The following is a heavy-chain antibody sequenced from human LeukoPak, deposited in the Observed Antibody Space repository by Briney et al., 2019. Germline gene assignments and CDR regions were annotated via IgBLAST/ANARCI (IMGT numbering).Heavy chain of an antibody. CDR2: ISSSSSYI. D-gene: IGHD6-13*01. CDR1: GFTFSSYS. V-gene: IGHV3-21*01. Sequence: GGSLRLSCAASGFTFSSYSMNWVRQAPGKGLEWVSSISSSSSYIYYADSVKGRFTISRDNSKNTLYLQMNSLRAEDTAVYYCAKARKSGYSSSWSPFDYWGQGTLVTVSS. J-gene: IGHJ4*02. CDR3: AKARKSGYSSSWSPFDY.